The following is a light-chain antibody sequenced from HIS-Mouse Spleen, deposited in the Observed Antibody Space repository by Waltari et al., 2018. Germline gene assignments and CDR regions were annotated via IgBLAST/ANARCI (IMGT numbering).Light chain of an antibody. CDR1: SSNIGSHT. V-gene: IGLV1-44*01. J-gene: IGLJ3*02. CDR2: SNN. CDR3: AAWDDSLNGPV. Sequence: QSVLTQPPSASGTPGQRVTISCSGSSSNIGSHTVNWYQQLPGTAPKLLIYSNNQRPSGVPERFSGSKSGTSASLAISGLQSEDEADYYCAAWDDSLNGPVFGGGTKLTVL.